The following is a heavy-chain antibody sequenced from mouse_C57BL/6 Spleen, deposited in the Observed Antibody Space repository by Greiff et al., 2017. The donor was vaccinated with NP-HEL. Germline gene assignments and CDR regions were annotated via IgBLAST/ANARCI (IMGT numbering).Heavy chain of an antibody. CDR3: TTSPYGSSYFDY. Sequence: EVKLMESGAELVRPGASVKLSCTASGFNITDYYMHWVKQRPEQGLEWIGRIDPEDGDTEYAPKFQGKATMTADTSSNTAYLQLSSLTSEDTAVYYCTTSPYGSSYFDYWGQGTTLTVSS. D-gene: IGHD1-1*01. J-gene: IGHJ2*01. CDR2: IDPEDGDT. CDR1: GFNITDYY. V-gene: IGHV14-1*01.